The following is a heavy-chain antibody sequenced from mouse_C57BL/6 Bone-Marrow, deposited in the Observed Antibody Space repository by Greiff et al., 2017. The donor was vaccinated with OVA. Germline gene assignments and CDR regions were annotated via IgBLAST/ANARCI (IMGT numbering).Heavy chain of an antibody. V-gene: IGHV5-6*01. D-gene: IGHD2-4*01. J-gene: IGHJ4*01. CDR2: ISSGGSYT. CDR3: ARRGLRYYAMDD. CDR1: GFTFSSYG. Sequence: EVHLVESGGDLVKPGGSLKLSCAASGFTFSSYGMSWVRQTPDKRLEWVATISSGGSYTYYPDSVKGRFTLSRDNAKNTLYLQMSSLKSEDTAMYYCARRGLRYYAMDDWGQGTSVTVAS.